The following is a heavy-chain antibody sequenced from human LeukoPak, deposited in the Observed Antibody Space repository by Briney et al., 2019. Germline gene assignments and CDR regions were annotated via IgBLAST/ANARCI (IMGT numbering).Heavy chain of an antibody. CDR2: ISSSSSYI. V-gene: IGHV3-21*01. D-gene: IGHD6-13*01. J-gene: IGHJ3*02. CDR3: ARARGPLGQQLFGAVDI. Sequence: GGSLRLSCAASGFTFSNYWMTWVRQAPGKGLEWVSSISSSSSYIYYADSVKGRFTISRDNAKNSLYLQMNSLRAEDTAVYYCARARGPLGQQLFGAVDIWGQGTMVTVSS. CDR1: GFTFSNYW.